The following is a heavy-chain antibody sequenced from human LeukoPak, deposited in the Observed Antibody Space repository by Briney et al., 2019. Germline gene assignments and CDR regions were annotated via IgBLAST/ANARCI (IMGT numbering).Heavy chain of an antibody. J-gene: IGHJ4*02. V-gene: IGHV1-69*05. CDR1: GGTFSSYA. CDR2: IIPIFGTA. CDR3: ARDGYSSGWLESADY. D-gene: IGHD6-19*01. Sequence: SVKVSCKASGGTFSSYAISWVRQAPGQGLEWMGRIIPIFGTANYAQKFQGRVTITTDGSTSTAYMELSSLRSEDTAVYYCARDGYSSGWLESADYWGQGTLVTVSS.